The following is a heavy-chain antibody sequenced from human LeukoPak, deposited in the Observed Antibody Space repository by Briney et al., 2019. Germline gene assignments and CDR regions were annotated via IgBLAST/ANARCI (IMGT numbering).Heavy chain of an antibody. J-gene: IGHJ4*02. D-gene: IGHD5-12*01. CDR1: GGSISSSTYH. V-gene: IGHV4-39*07. CDR3: ARSKGYSGYAYYFDY. Sequence: SETLSLTCTVSGGSISSSTYHWGWIRQPPGKGLEWIGSIYYSGSTYYNPSLKSRVTISVDTSKNQFSLKLSSVTAADTAVYYCARSKGYSGYAYYFDYWGQGTLVTVSS. CDR2: IYYSGST.